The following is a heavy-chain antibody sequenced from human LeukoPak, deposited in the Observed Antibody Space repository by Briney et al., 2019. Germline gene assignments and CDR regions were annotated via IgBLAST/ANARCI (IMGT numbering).Heavy chain of an antibody. D-gene: IGHD6-19*01. CDR3: ARVVAGIEDY. J-gene: IGHJ4*02. CDR2: IYHSGST. CDR1: GGSISSSSYY. V-gene: IGHV4-39*07. Sequence: PSETLSLTCTVSGGSISSSSYYWGWIRQPPGQGLEWIGNIYHSGSTYYNPSLKSRVTMSVDTSKNQFSLKLSSVTAADTAVYYCARVVAGIEDYWGQGTLVTVSS.